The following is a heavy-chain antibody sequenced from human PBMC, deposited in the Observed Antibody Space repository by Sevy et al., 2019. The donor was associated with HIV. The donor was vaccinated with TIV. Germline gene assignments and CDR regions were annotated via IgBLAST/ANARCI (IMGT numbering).Heavy chain of an antibody. D-gene: IGHD2-15*01. CDR3: ARDQRYCSGGSCLDAFDI. J-gene: IGHJ3*02. V-gene: IGHV3-53*01. CDR1: GFTVSSNY. CDR2: IYSGGST. Sequence: GGSLRLSCAASGFTVSSNYMSWVRQAPGKGPEWVSVIYSGGSTYYADSVKGRFTISRDNSKNTLYLQMNSLRAEDTAVYYCARDQRYCSGGSCLDAFDIWGQGTMVTVSS.